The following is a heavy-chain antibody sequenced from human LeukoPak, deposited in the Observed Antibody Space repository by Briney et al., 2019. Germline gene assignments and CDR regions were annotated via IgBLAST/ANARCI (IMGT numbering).Heavy chain of an antibody. CDR1: GFTFTNYW. J-gene: IGHJ6*03. CDR2: IKQDRSEK. V-gene: IGHV3-7*01. CDR3: ARVTPYMDV. Sequence: SGGSLRLSCAASGFTFTNYWMSWVRQAPGKGLELVANIKQDRSEKYYVDSVKGRFTISRDNAKNSLYLQMNSLRAEDTAVYYCARVTPYMDVWGKGTTVTVSS.